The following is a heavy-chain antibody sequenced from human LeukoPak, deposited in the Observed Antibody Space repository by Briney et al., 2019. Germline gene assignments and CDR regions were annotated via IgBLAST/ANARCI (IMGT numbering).Heavy chain of an antibody. V-gene: IGHV3-7*01. D-gene: IGHD4-23*01. CDR2: INQDGGDR. Sequence: PGGSLRLSCAASGFTFSGYWMGWVRPAPGKGLEWVANINQDGGDRNYVDSVKGRFTISRDNAKNSLYLQMNSLRAEDTAVYYCARDPHGGNSLGPWGQGTLVTVSS. J-gene: IGHJ5*02. CDR3: ARDPHGGNSLGP. CDR1: GFTFSGYW.